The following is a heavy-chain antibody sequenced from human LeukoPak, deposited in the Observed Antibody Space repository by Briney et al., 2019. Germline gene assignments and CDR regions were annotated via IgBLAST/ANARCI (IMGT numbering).Heavy chain of an antibody. V-gene: IGHV1-69*13. CDR2: IIPIFGTA. D-gene: IGHD6-19*01. J-gene: IGHJ4*02. Sequence: SVKVSCKASGGTFSSYAISWVRQAPGRGLEWMGGIIPIFGTANYAQKFQGRVTITADESTSTAYMELSSLRSEDTAVYYCAREAGYSSGWYYYWGQGTLVTVSS. CDR3: AREAGYSSGWYYY. CDR1: GGTFSSYA.